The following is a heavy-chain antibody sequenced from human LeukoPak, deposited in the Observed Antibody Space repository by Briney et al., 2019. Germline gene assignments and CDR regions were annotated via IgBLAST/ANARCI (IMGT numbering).Heavy chain of an antibody. V-gene: IGHV4-61*10. CDR2: IYHSGST. CDR3: ARWVVGNADY. Sequence: PSETLSLTCTVSGGSISSGSYYWSWIRQPAGKGLEWIGEIYHSGSTNYNPSLKSRVTISVDTSKNQFSLKLSSVTAADTAVYYCARWVVGNADYWGQGTLVTVSS. CDR1: GGSISSGSYY. J-gene: IGHJ4*02. D-gene: IGHD1-14*01.